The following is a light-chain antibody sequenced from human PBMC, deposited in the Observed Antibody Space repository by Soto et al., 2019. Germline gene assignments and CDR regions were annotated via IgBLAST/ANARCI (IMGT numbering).Light chain of an antibody. CDR2: STS. CDR3: LLFFGDALLL. Sequence: QAVVTQESSLTVSPGGTVTLTCASSTGAVTSGFYANWFQRKPGQAPRPLIYSTSNRHSWTPARFSGSLLGGKAALTLSGVQPEDEAEYYCLLFFGDALLLFGGGTKLTVL. CDR1: TGAVTSGFY. V-gene: IGLV7-43*01. J-gene: IGLJ2*01.